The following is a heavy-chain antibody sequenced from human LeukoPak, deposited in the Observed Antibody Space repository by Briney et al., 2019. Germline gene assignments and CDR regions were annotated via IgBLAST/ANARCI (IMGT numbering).Heavy chain of an antibody. D-gene: IGHD2-15*01. V-gene: IGHV3-48*01. CDR3: ARDRGYCTGGSCYRYFET. CDR2: ISHTGDTQ. Sequence: PGGSLRLSPAPSLDWPCSYSTSWGRPAPGKGLEWVSYISHTGDTQYYADSVKGRLTISRDNAKNSGYLQMNTLRAEDTAVYYCARDRGYCTGGSCYRYFETWGQGTLVTISS. CDR1: LDWPCSYS. J-gene: IGHJ4*02.